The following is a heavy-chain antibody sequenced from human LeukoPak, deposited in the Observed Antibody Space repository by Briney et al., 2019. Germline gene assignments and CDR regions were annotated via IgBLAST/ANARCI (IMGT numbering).Heavy chain of an antibody. CDR3: ASSSFVVVYSYGFDI. D-gene: IGHD2-21*01. J-gene: IGHJ3*02. Sequence: SGTLSLTCTVSNCTITSTKWWSLGRQPPGEGLGLIGIISHTGSTNYKPSFNGRFTISLDKSKNQLSLNLKAVTAADTDRCDCASSSFVVVYSYGFDIWCRGTAVSVSS. CDR1: NCTITSTKW. V-gene: IGHV4-4*02. CDR2: ISHTGST.